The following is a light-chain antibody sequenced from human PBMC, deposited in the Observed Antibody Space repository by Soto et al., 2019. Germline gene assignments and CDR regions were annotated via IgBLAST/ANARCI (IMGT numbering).Light chain of an antibody. Sequence: EIVMTQSPATLSVSPGEQATLSCRASQYMGSNVAWYQQKPGQAPRLLIYGASTRATGIPARFSGSGSGTEFTLTISSLQSEDFAVYYCEQYNNWPITFGQGTRLEIK. CDR2: GAS. CDR3: EQYNNWPIT. CDR1: QYMGSN. J-gene: IGKJ5*01. V-gene: IGKV3-15*01.